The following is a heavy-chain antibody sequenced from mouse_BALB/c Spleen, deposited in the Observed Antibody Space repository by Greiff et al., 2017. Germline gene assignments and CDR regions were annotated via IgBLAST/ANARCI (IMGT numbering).Heavy chain of an antibody. CDR3: ARPEDGSSYAWFAY. D-gene: IGHD1-1*01. CDR1: GYSITSDYA. V-gene: IGHV3-2*02. CDR2: ISYSGST. Sequence: DVHLVESGPGLVKPSQSLSLTCTVTGYSITSDYAWNWIRQFPGNKLEWMGYISYSGSTSYNPSLKSRISITRDTSKNQFFLQLNSVTTEDTATYYCARPEDGSSYAWFAYWGQGTLVTVSA. J-gene: IGHJ3*01.